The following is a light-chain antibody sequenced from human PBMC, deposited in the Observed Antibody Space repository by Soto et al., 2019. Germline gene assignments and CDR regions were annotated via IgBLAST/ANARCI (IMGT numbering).Light chain of an antibody. J-gene: IGKJ1*01. V-gene: IGKV1-17*01. CDR3: LQHNTHPRT. Sequence: DIKMTQSPASLSASVGDRVTITFRASQSISSYLNWYQQKPGKAPKLLIYAASSLQSGVPSRFSGSGSGTEFTLTISSLQPEDSATYFCLQHNTHPRTFGQGTKVDIK. CDR2: AAS. CDR1: QSISSY.